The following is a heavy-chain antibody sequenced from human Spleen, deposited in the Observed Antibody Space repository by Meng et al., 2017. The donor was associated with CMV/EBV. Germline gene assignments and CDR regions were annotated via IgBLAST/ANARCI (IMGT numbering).Heavy chain of an antibody. Sequence: GGSLRLSCAASGFTFSSYGMHWVRQAPGKGLEWVAPTSYDGSTNFHADSVKGRFTVSRDNSKNMVYLQMSSLRADDSGVYYCARARFLEWLFTDYWGQGTLVAVSS. V-gene: IGHV3-30*03. CDR1: GFTFSSYG. J-gene: IGHJ4*02. D-gene: IGHD3-3*01. CDR3: ARARFLEWLFTDY. CDR2: TSYDGSTN.